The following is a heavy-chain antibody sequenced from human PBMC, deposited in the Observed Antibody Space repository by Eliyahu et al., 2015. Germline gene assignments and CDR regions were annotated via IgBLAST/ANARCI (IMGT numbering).Heavy chain of an antibody. D-gene: IGHD4-17*01. J-gene: IGHJ4*02. CDR1: GASFSGYY. CDR3: VRDGGDSYPD. Sequence: QVQLQESGPGLVKPSETLSLTCTISGASFSGYYWNWIRQPPGKGLEWIGYVYDMGGTTYNSSLKSRVTILLDSSKSELALRLTSVTAADTAVYYCVRDGGDSYPDWGQGTLVTVSS. CDR2: VYDMGGT. V-gene: IGHV4-59*01.